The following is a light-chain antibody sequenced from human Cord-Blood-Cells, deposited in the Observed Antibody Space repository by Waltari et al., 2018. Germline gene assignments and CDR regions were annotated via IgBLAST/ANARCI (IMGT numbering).Light chain of an antibody. J-gene: IGKJ2*01. CDR1: QSVSSN. CDR2: GAS. V-gene: IGKV3-15*01. CDR3: QQYNNWPPYT. Sequence: EIVMTQSPVTLSVSPGGRATLSCRASQSVSSNLAWYQQQPGQAPRLLLYGASTRATGIPARFSGSGSGTEFTLTISSLQSEDFAVYYCQQYNNWPPYTFGQGTKLEIK.